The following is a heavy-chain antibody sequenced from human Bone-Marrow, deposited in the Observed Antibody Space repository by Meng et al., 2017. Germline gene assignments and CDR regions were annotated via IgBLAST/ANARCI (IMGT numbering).Heavy chain of an antibody. J-gene: IGHJ2*01. CDR1: GLTFPTYG. CDR3: VGELGIAQNWNFDV. CDR2: ISHSGPII. D-gene: IGHD7-27*01. Sequence: GGSLRLSCAASGLTFPTYGMSWVRQSPGKGLEWISHISHSGPIIYYADSVRGRFTIYRDNAKNSLSLQMNSLRAEDTAVYYCVGELGIAQNWNFDVWGRGTLV. V-gene: IGHV3-48*03.